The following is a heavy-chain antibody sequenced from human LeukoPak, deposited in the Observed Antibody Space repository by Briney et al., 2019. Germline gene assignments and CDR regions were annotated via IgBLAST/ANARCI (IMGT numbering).Heavy chain of an antibody. CDR1: GFIFSSYG. V-gene: IGHV3-48*01. CDR3: ARGELYYGSGSYPFDY. Sequence: GGSLRLSCAASGFIFSSYGVSWVRQAPGKGLEWVSHISSSSTNIYYADPVKGRFTISRDNARTSLYLQMNSLRAEDTAVYYCARGELYYGSGSYPFDYWGQGTLVTVSS. D-gene: IGHD3-10*01. CDR2: ISSSSTNI. J-gene: IGHJ4*02.